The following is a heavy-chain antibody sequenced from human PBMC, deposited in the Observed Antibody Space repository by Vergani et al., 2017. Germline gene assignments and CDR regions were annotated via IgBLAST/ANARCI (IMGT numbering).Heavy chain of an antibody. CDR1: GDSVSSNSAA. D-gene: IGHD6-13*01. CDR3: ARGVGVLAAAGKGLFDY. CDR2: TYYRSKWYN. V-gene: IGHV6-1*01. Sequence: QVQLQQSGPGLVKPSQTLSLTCAISGDSVSSNSAAWNWIRQSPSRGLEWLGRTYYRSKWYNDYAVSVKSRIPINPDTSKNQFALQRNSVTPEDTAVYYCARGVGVLAAAGKGLFDYWGQGTLVTVSS. J-gene: IGHJ4*02.